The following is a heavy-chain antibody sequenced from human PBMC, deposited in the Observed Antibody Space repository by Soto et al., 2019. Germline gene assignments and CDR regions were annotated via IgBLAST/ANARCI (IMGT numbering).Heavy chain of an antibody. CDR1: GYTFTGYY. V-gene: IGHV1-2*04. J-gene: IGHJ6*02. D-gene: IGHD2-2*01. Sequence: ASVKVSCKASGYTFTGYYMHWVRQAPGQGLEWMGWINPNSGGTNYAQKFQGWVTMTRDTSISTAYMELSRLRSDDTAVYYCARGARLYCSSTSCYQVGPWRNSYGMDVWGQGTTVTVSS. CDR2: INPNSGGT. CDR3: ARGARLYCSSTSCYQVGPWRNSYGMDV.